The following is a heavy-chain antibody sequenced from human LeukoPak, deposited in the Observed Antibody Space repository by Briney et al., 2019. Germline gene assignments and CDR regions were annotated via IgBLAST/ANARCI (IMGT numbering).Heavy chain of an antibody. CDR1: GGSFSGYY. D-gene: IGHD6-19*01. Sequence: SETLSLTCAVYGGSFSGYYWSWVREPPGKGLEWIGEINHSGSTDYNPSLTSRVTISEDATMKQFSLKLNFVTAADTAVYYCARGRRSGLSGAVDQRGQGTLGTVS. J-gene: IGHJ4*02. CDR3: ARGRRSGLSGAVDQ. V-gene: IGHV4-34*01. CDR2: INHSGST.